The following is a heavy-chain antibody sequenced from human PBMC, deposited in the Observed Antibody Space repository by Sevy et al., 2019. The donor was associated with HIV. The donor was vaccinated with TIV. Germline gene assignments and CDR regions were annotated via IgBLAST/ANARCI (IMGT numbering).Heavy chain of an antibody. CDR2: ISWDGGST. V-gene: IGHV3-43D*03. CDR1: GFTFDDYA. Sequence: GGSLRLSCAASGFTFDDYAMHWVRQAPGKGLEWVSLISWDGGSTYYADSVKGRFTISRDNSKNSLYLQMNSLRAEDTALYYCAKDSHRSSTSCPDYWGQGTLVTVSS. J-gene: IGHJ4*02. D-gene: IGHD2-2*01. CDR3: AKDSHRSSTSCPDY.